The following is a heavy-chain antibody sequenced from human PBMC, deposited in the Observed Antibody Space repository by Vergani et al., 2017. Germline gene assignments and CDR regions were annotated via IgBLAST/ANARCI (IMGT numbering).Heavy chain of an antibody. Sequence: QITLKESGPMLVKPTQTLTLTCTFSGFSLTTIGVAVGWIRQSPGKAPEWLALIYWNDDKRYSPSLKTRLTVTKDTSKNQVVLIMTNMDPVDTATYYCVHRLGYFDWDGAFDVWGPGTMVTVSS. D-gene: IGHD3-9*01. V-gene: IGHV2-5*01. CDR2: IYWNDDK. CDR3: VHRLGYFDWDGAFDV. CDR1: GFSLTTIGVA. J-gene: IGHJ3*01.